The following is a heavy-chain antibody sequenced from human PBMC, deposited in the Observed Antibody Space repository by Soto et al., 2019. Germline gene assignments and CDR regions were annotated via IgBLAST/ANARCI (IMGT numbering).Heavy chain of an antibody. CDR2: ISPINGQT. CDR3: ARVIMIFGVANLGSYFDY. V-gene: IGHV1-18*01. J-gene: IGHJ4*02. Sequence: GASVKVSCKASGYTFSNFGLSWVRQAPGQGLEWMGWISPINGQTIYAQNFHGRGTMTTDTSTATAHMELRSLISDDTAVYYCARVIMIFGVANLGSYFDYWGQGTRVTVSS. D-gene: IGHD3-3*01. CDR1: GYTFSNFG.